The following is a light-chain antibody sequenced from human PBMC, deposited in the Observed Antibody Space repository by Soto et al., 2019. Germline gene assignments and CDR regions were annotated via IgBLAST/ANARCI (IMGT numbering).Light chain of an antibody. Sequence: QSVLSQPSSVSGSPAQSITSCCTGASSDIGGYNYVSWYQHHPGKAPKVMIYDVSDRPSGVSNRFSGSKSGNTASLTISGLQAEDEADYCCGSYRGSSTRSVFETRTKVTVL. CDR1: SSDIGGYNY. CDR3: GSYRGSSTRSV. V-gene: IGLV2-14*03. J-gene: IGLJ1*01. CDR2: DVS.